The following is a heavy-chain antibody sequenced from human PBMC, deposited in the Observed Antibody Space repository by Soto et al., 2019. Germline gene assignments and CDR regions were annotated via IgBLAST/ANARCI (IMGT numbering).Heavy chain of an antibody. J-gene: IGHJ6*02. CDR3: AKAHMVRGVTYYYYGMDV. Sequence: VSLRLSCAASGFTFDDYAMHWVRQAPGKGLEWVSLISWDGGSTYYADSVKGRFTISRDNSKNSLYLQMNSLRAEDTALYYCAKAHMVRGVTYYYYGMDVWGQGTTVTVSS. V-gene: IGHV3-43D*04. D-gene: IGHD3-10*01. CDR1: GFTFDDYA. CDR2: ISWDGGST.